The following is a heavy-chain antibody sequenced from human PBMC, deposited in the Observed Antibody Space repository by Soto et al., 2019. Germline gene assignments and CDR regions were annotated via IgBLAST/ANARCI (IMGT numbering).Heavy chain of an antibody. CDR1: GFTFSSYW. CDR3: ARAGWYRFDC. CDR2: INADGSTT. Sequence: DVQLVESGGGLAQPGGSLRLSCVGSGFTFSSYWMHWVRQAPGKGLVWVSRINADGSTTNYADSVKGRFTVSRDNAKNTVDLQMNSLRDEDTAVYFCARAGWYRFDCWGQGTLLTVSP. V-gene: IGHV3-74*01. D-gene: IGHD2-15*01. J-gene: IGHJ4*02.